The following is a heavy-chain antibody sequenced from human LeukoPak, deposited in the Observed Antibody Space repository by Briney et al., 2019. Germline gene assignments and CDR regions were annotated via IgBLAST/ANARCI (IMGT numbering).Heavy chain of an antibody. V-gene: IGHV4-30-4*08. CDR3: ARVTYYYDSSAQL. J-gene: IGHJ4*02. CDR2: IYYSGST. Sequence: SETLSLTCTVSGGSISSGDYYWSWIRQPPGKGLEWIGYIYYSGSTYYNPSLKSRVTISVDTSKSQFSLKLSSVTAADTAVYYCARVTYYYDSSAQLWGQGTLVTVSS. D-gene: IGHD3-22*01. CDR1: GGSISSGDYY.